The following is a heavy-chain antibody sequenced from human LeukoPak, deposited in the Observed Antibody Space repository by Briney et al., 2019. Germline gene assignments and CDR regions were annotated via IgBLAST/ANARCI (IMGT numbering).Heavy chain of an antibody. D-gene: IGHD7-27*01. CDR1: GFTFSSYG. V-gene: IGHV3-30*02. J-gene: IGHJ4*02. Sequence: GGSLRPSCAASGFTFSSYGMHWVRQAPGKGLEWVAFIRYDGSNKYYADSVKGRFTISRDNSKNTLYLQMNSLRAEDTALYYCARDFGWGFDYWGQGTLVTVSS. CDR3: ARDFGWGFDY. CDR2: IRYDGSNK.